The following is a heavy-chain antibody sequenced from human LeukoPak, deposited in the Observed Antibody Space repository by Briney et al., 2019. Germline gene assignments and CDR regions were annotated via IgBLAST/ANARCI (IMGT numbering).Heavy chain of an antibody. CDR2: IYYGGSS. Sequence: PSETLSLTRTLSGGSLSRSSYYCGWVRQPPGEGLEWHGRIYYGGSSSYYTPSLKSRVTISVDTSKNQFSLKMSSVTAADTAVYYCARQAREIGWVFDYWGQGTLVTVSS. V-gene: IGHV4-39*01. J-gene: IGHJ4*02. D-gene: IGHD1-26*01. CDR3: ARQAREIGWVFDY. CDR1: GGSLSRSSYY.